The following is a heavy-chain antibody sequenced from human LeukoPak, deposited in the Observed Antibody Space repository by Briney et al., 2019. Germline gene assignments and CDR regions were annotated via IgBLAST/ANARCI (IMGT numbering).Heavy chain of an antibody. V-gene: IGHV4-39*01. CDR1: GGSISSSSYY. D-gene: IGHD3-22*01. J-gene: IGHJ4*02. CDR2: IYYSGST. Sequence: SETLSLTCTVSGGSISSSSYYWGWIRQPPGKGLEWIGSIYYSGSTYYNPSLKSRVTISVDTSKNQFSLKLSSVTAADTAVYYCARLVPYYYDSSGQVDYWGQGTLVTVSS. CDR3: ARLVPYYYDSSGQVDY.